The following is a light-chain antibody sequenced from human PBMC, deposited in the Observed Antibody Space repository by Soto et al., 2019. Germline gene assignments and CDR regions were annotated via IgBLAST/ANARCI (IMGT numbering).Light chain of an antibody. CDR2: END. V-gene: IGLV1-51*02. CDR3: GTWDTSLGAGV. CDR1: TSNIANNY. Sequence: QSVLTQPPSVSAAPGQTVTISCSGTTSNIANNYVFWYQQLPGTVPKLLIYENDKRPSEIPDRFSGSKSGTSATLGITGLQTGDEADYYCGTWDTSLGAGVFGGGTKLTVL. J-gene: IGLJ3*02.